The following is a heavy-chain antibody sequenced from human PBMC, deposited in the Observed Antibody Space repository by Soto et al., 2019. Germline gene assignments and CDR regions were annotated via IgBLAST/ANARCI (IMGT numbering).Heavy chain of an antibody. Sequence: SETLSLTCTVSGGSINSGGYYWSWIRQHPGKGLEWIGNIYYSGSTYYNPSLKSRVTISVDTSKNQFSLKLRSVTAADTAVYYCARDITGATKWFDPWGQGTLVTVSS. V-gene: IGHV4-31*03. CDR1: GGSINSGGYY. CDR3: ARDITGATKWFDP. D-gene: IGHD1-7*01. J-gene: IGHJ5*02. CDR2: IYYSGST.